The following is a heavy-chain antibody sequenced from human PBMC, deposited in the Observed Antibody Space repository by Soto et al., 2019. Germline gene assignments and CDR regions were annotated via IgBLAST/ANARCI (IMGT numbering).Heavy chain of an antibody. CDR2: IIPIFGTA. CDR3: ARYYYGSGRRPFDY. D-gene: IGHD3-10*01. Sequence: QVQLVQSGAEVKKPGSSVKVSCKASGGTFSSYAISWVRQAPGQGLEWMGGIIPIFGTANYAQKFQGRVTITADESTGTAYMELSSLRSEDTAVYYCARYYYGSGRRPFDYWGQGTLVTVSS. V-gene: IGHV1-69*01. J-gene: IGHJ4*02. CDR1: GGTFSSYA.